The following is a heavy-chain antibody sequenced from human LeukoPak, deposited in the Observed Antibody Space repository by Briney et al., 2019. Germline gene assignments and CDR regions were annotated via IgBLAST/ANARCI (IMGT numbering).Heavy chain of an antibody. D-gene: IGHD2-8*02. CDR1: GFTFSNNA. Sequence: AGSLSLTCAVSGFTFSNNALSWVRQGQGQGMERGSGISARRDSTYYADSVKSRVTISRHNCKDTLFLQLNRLRAEDAVIYYCAKTYMWSIDAFHIWGQGRMVTVSS. CDR2: ISARRDST. V-gene: IGHV3-23*01. CDR3: AKTYMWSIDAFHI. J-gene: IGHJ3*02.